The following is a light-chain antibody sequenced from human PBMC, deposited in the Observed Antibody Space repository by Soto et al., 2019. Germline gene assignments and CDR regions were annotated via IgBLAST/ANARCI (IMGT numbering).Light chain of an antibody. V-gene: IGKV1-39*01. Sequence: DIQMTQSPSYLSASVGDRVTITCRASQSISRNLNWYQQKPGKAPQLLIYAAASLQSVVPSRFSGSGSGTDFSLTISSLQPEDFANYYCQQSYSLPPTFGHGTKVEIK. J-gene: IGKJ1*01. CDR1: QSISRN. CDR3: QQSYSLPPT. CDR2: AAA.